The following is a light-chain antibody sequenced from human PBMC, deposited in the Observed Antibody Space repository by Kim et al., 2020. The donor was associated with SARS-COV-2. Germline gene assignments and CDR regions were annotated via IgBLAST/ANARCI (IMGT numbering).Light chain of an antibody. V-gene: IGLV2-8*01. CDR1: SSDVGGYNY. CDR3: TSYAGSNNWV. Sequence: GQSVTISCTGTSSDVGGYNYVSWYQQHPGRAPRLMIYEVSKRPSGVPDRFSGSKSDNTASLTVSGLQAEDEAHYYCTSYAGSNNWVFGRGTQLTVL. CDR2: EVS. J-gene: IGLJ3*02.